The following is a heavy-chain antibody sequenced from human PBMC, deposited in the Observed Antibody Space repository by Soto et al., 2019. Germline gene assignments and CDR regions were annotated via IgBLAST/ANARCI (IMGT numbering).Heavy chain of an antibody. CDR3: ARVRQGCSSTSCFLDP. D-gene: IGHD2-2*01. V-gene: IGHV4-4*02. J-gene: IGHJ5*02. CDR2: IHHSGST. CDR1: GDSISSSNW. Sequence: SETLSLTCAVSGDSISSSNWWNWVRQSPGKGLEWIGEIHHSGSTNYNPSLKSRVTISVDKSKNQFSLKLNSVTAADTAVYYCARVRQGCSSTSCFLDPWGQGTLVTVSS.